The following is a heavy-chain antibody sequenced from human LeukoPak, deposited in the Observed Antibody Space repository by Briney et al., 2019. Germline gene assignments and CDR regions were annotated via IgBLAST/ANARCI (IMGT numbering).Heavy chain of an antibody. CDR2: IIPIFGTA. J-gene: IGHJ5*02. V-gene: IGHV1-69*13. D-gene: IGHD2-15*01. CDR3: ARNFVVVAATLHWFDP. Sequence: GASVKVSCKASGGTFSSYAISWVRQAPGQGLEWMGGIIPIFGTANYAQKFQGRVTITADESTSTAYMELSSLRSEDTAVYYCARNFVVVAATLHWFDPWGQGTLVTVSS. CDR1: GGTFSSYA.